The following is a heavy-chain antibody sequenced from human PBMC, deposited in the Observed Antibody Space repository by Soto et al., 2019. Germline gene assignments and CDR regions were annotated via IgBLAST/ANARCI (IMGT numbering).Heavy chain of an antibody. CDR2: INRDMNT. CDR3: ARDSEGLGY. Sequence: EVQLVESGGGFVQPGGSLRLSCTVSGFTINIYRMHWVRQAPGKGLMWVSLINRDMNTNYADSVKGRFTITRDNAKNMVYLQMNSLRVEDTAVYYCARDSEGLGYWGQGTLVTVSS. J-gene: IGHJ4*02. CDR1: GFTINIYR. V-gene: IGHV3-74*01.